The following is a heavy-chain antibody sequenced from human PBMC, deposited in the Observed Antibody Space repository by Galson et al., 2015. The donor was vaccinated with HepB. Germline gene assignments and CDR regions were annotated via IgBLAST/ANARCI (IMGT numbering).Heavy chain of an antibody. V-gene: IGHV1-24*01. CDR2: FDPEDGET. Sequence: SVKVSCKVSGYTLTELSMHWVRQAPGKGLEWMGGFDPEDGETIYAQKFQGRVTMTEDTSTDTAYMELSSLRSEDTAVYYCATDLMYYDSSGPYSDYWGQGTLVTVSS. CDR3: ATDLMYYDSSGPYSDY. J-gene: IGHJ4*02. CDR1: GYTLTELS. D-gene: IGHD3-22*01.